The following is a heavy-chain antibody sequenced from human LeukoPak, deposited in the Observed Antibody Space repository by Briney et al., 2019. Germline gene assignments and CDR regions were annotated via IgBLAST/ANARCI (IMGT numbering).Heavy chain of an antibody. D-gene: IGHD3-10*01. CDR3: ANDYRSGSFHDF. CDR2: ISDNSGYT. J-gene: IGHJ4*02. V-gene: IGHV3-11*03. Sequence: GGSLRLSCAASGFIFSDYYMSWIRQAPGKGLEWVSYISDNSGYTSYADSVKGRFTISRDNSKNTLYLQMNTLRAEDTAVYYCANDYRSGSFHDFWGQGTLVTVSS. CDR1: GFIFSDYY.